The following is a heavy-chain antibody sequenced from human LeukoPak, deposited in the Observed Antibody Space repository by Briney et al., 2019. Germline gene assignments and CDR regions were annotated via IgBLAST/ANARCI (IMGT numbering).Heavy chain of an antibody. CDR1: GYTFTGYY. Sequence: ASVKVSRKASGYTFTGYYMHWVRQPPGQGRERMGWINPNSGGTNYAQKFQGRVTMTRDTSISTAYMELSRLRSDDTAVYYCARDLQLGNAEYFQHWGQGTLVTVSS. J-gene: IGHJ1*01. CDR3: ARDLQLGNAEYFQH. D-gene: IGHD2-2*01. V-gene: IGHV1-2*02. CDR2: INPNSGGT.